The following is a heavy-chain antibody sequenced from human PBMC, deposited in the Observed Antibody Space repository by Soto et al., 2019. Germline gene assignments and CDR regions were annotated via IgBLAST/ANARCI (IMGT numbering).Heavy chain of an antibody. CDR1: GGSISSSNW. CDR3: ARVPWRSNWQRAPDWFDP. CDR2: ISYRGST. J-gene: IGHJ5*02. V-gene: IGHV4-28*03. D-gene: IGHD6-13*01. Sequence: PSETLSLTSAVSGGSISSSNWLIWLRQLPGKGLEWLGYISYRGSTYSNPSLKSRVSISVDTSKNQFSLELSSVTAADTAVYYCARVPWRSNWQRAPDWFDPWGQGSLVTVSS.